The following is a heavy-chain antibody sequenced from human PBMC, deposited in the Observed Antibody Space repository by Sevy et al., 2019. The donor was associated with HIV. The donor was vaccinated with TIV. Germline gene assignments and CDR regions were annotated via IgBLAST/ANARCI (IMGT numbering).Heavy chain of an antibody. CDR3: ARESRWFFFHFDY. D-gene: IGHD3-10*01. J-gene: IGHJ4*02. V-gene: IGHV6-1*01. CDR1: GDSVSTYSAA. CDR2: TYYKSKWYN. Sequence: KQSQTLSLTCAISGDSVSTYSAAWNWIRQSPSRGLEWLGRTYYKSKWYNDYALSVKSRISINPDTPKNQISLQLNSVTPADTAVYYCARESRWFFFHFDYWGQGTLVTVSS.